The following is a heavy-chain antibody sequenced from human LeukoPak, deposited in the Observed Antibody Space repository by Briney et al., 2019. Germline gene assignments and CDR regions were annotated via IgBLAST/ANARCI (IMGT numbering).Heavy chain of an antibody. CDR1: GFTFGDYA. D-gene: IGHD4-17*01. V-gene: IGHV3-49*04. CDR3: VRDLLGATVTTAY. J-gene: IGHJ4*02. Sequence: GGSLRLSCTASGFTFGDYAISWVRQAPGRGLEWLGFIRSKAYGGTTEYAASVKGRITISRDDSESIASLQMNSLKSEDTALYYCVRDLLGATVTTAYWGQGTLVTVSS. CDR2: IRSKAYGGTT.